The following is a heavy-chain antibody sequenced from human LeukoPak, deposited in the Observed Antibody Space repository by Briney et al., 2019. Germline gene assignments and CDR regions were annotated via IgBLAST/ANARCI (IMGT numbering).Heavy chain of an antibody. CDR2: ISGSGGST. CDR3: AKLITMIVVADHDAFDI. Sequence: QPGGSLRLSCAASGFTFSSYAMSWVRQAPGKGLEWVSAISGSGGSTYYADSVKGRFTISRDNSKNTLYLQMNSLRAEDTAVYYCAKLITMIVVADHDAFDIWGQGTMVTVSS. J-gene: IGHJ3*02. CDR1: GFTFSSYA. D-gene: IGHD3-22*01. V-gene: IGHV3-23*01.